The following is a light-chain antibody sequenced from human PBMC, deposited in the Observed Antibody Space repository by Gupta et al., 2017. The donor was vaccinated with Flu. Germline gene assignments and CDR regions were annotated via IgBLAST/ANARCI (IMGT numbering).Light chain of an antibody. Sequence: QSVTISCTGTSSDVGGYNYVSWYQQHPGKAPKLMIYDVSKRPSGVPDRFSGSKSGNTASLTISGPQAEDEADYYCCSYAGTYTVFGGGTKLTVL. CDR3: CSYAGTYTV. CDR1: SSDVGGYNY. J-gene: IGLJ2*01. V-gene: IGLV2-11*01. CDR2: DVS.